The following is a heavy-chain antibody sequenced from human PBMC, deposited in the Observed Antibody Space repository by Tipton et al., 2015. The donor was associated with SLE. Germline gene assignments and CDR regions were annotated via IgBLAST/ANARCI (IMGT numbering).Heavy chain of an antibody. CDR1: GGSISSGSYY. CDR3: ARALRGHYDPSGDV. CDR2: IYTSGST. J-gene: IGHJ6*04. V-gene: IGHV4-61*09. Sequence: TLSLTCTVSGGSISSGSYYWSWIRQPAGKGLEWIGYIYTSGSTNYNPSLKSRVTISVDTSKNQFSLKLSSVTAADTAVYYCARALRGHYDPSGDVWGKGTTVTVSS. D-gene: IGHD3-22*01.